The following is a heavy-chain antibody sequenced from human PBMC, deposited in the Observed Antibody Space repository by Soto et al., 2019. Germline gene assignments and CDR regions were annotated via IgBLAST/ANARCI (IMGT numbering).Heavy chain of an antibody. D-gene: IGHD2-8*01. J-gene: IGHJ6*03. CDR2: IRSKAYGGTT. CDR3: TRVGCTNGVCGYYYYYYMDV. V-gene: IGHV3-49*03. Sequence: GGSLRLSCTASGFTFGDYAMSWFRQAPGKGLEWVGFIRSKAYGGTTEYAASVKGRFTISRDDSKSIAYLQMNSLKTEDTAVYYCTRVGCTNGVCGYYYYYYMDVWGKGTTVTVSS. CDR1: GFTFGDYA.